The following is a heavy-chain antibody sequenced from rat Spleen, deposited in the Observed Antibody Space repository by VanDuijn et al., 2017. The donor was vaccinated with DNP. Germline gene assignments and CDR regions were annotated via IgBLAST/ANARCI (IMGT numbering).Heavy chain of an antibody. J-gene: IGHJ2*01. CDR3: TRGGTYYFDY. CDR2: MSTTTRSS. V-gene: IGHV5-27*01. D-gene: IGHD4-3*01. CDR1: GFSFRDYD. Sequence: EVQLVESGGGLVQPGRSLKLSCVASGFSFRDYDMAWVRQAPSKGLEWVACMSTTTRSSYYRDSVRGRFTVSRDDSTSTLYLQMDSLRSEDTATYYCTRGGTYYFDYWGQGVLVTVSS.